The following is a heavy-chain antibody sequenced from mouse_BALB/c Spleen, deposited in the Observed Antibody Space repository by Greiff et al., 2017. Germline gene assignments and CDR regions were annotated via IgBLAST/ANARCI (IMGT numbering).Heavy chain of an antibody. D-gene: IGHD1-1*01. J-gene: IGHJ2*01. CDR2: INPNNGGT. Sequence: EVKLQESGPELVKPGASVKIPCKASGYTFTDYNMDWVKQSHGKSLEWIGDINPNNGGTIYNQKFKGKATLTVDKSSSTAYMELRSLTSEDTAVYYCARGYYGSSYGYYFDYWGQGTTLTVSS. V-gene: IGHV1-18*01. CDR1: GYTFTDYN. CDR3: ARGYYGSSYGYYFDY.